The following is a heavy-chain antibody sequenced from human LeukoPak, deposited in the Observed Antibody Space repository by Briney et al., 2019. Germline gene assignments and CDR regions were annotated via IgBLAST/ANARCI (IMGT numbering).Heavy chain of an antibody. CDR2: IYYSGST. V-gene: IGHV4-59*01. CDR3: AREKYFWSGYYFDY. J-gene: IGHJ4*02. CDR1: GGSIISYY. Sequence: PSETLSLTCTVSGGSIISYYWSWIRQPPGKGLEWIGYIYYSGSTNYNPSLKSRVTISVDTSKNQFSLKLSSVTAADTAVYYCAREKYFWSGYYFDYWGQGTLVTVSS. D-gene: IGHD3-3*01.